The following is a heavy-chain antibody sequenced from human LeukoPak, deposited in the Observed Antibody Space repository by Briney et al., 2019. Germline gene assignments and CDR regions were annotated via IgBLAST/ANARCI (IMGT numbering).Heavy chain of an antibody. J-gene: IGHJ4*02. CDR2: IFYSGST. CDR1: GGSISTSNYY. CDR3: ARTYGRFGVYYFDY. D-gene: IGHD3-10*01. V-gene: IGHV4-39*07. Sequence: PSETLSLTCTVSGGSISTSNYYWGWIRQPPGKGLEWIGNIFYSGSTYYSPSVKSRVTISLDTSRNQFSLKLNSVTAADTAVYYCARTYGRFGVYYFDYWGQGTLVTVSS.